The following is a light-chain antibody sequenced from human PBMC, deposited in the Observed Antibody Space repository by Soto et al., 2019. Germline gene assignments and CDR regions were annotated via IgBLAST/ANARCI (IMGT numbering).Light chain of an antibody. CDR3: QQRSNWLT. CDR1: QSVSSY. Sequence: EKVLYDSPSTLSVNTGARATLSCRASQSVSSYLAWYQQQPGQAPRLLIYDASNRATGIPARFSGIGSGTDFPLTISSLEPEEFAVDYCQQRSNWLTFAGGTKVDIK. V-gene: IGKV3-11*01. CDR2: DAS. J-gene: IGKJ4*01.